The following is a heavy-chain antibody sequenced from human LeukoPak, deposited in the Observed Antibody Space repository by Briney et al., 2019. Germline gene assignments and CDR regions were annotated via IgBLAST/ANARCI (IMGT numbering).Heavy chain of an antibody. D-gene: IGHD2-2*01. J-gene: IGHJ6*02. Sequence: SGGSLRLTCAASGFTFSSYWMSWVRQAPGKGLEWVANIKQDGSEKYYVDSVKGRFTISRDNAKNSLYPQMNSLRAEDTAVYYCARGNSIVVVPAATWDYYGMDVWGQGTTVTVSS. CDR3: ARGNSIVVVPAATWDYYGMDV. CDR2: IKQDGSEK. CDR1: GFTFSSYW. V-gene: IGHV3-7*01.